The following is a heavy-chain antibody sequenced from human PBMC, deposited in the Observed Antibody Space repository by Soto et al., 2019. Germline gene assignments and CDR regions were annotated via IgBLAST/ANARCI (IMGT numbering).Heavy chain of an antibody. D-gene: IGHD3-3*01. CDR2: ISYDGSNK. V-gene: IGHV3-30*18. Sequence: QVQLVESGGGVVQPGRSLRLSCAASGFTFSSYGMHWVRQAPGKGLEWVAVISYDGSNKDDADSVKGRFTISRDNSKNTLYLQMNSLRAEDTAVYYCAKVAIFGVAPDAFDIWGQGTMVTVSS. CDR1: GFTFSSYG. CDR3: AKVAIFGVAPDAFDI. J-gene: IGHJ3*02.